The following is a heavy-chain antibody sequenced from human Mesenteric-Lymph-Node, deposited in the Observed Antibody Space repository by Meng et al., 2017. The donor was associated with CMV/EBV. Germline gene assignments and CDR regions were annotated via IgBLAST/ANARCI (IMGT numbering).Heavy chain of an antibody. CDR2: ISGSGGST. CDR1: GFTFSSYA. CDR3: AKPKEYTSTYGMDV. D-gene: IGHD2/OR15-2a*01. Sequence: GESLKISCAASGFTFSSYAMSWVRQAPGKGLEWVSAISGSGGSTYYADSVKGRFTISRDISKNTLYLQMNSLRAEDTAVYYCAKPKEYTSTYGMDVWGQGTTVTVSS. V-gene: IGHV3-23*01. J-gene: IGHJ6*02.